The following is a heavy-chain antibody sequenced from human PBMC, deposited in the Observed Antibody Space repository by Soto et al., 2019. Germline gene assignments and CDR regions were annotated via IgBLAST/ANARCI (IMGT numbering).Heavy chain of an antibody. Sequence: GGSLRLSCAASGFTFSSYAMHWVRQAPGKGLEWVAVISYDGSNKYYADSVRGRFTISRDNTENTLFLQMNSLRAEDSAMYFCTKGRRGAWAHDFFDVWGQGTPVTVSS. CDR3: TKGRRGAWAHDFFDV. V-gene: IGHV3-30-3*01. D-gene: IGHD2-21*02. J-gene: IGHJ3*01. CDR1: GFTFSSYA. CDR2: ISYDGSNK.